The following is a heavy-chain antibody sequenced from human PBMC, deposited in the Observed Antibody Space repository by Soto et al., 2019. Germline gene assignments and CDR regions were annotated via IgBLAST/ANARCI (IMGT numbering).Heavy chain of an antibody. CDR3: AKGPIYYDFWSGQFDY. D-gene: IGHD3-3*01. V-gene: IGHV3-30*18. Sequence: PGGSLRLSCAASGCTFISYGMHWVRQAPGKGLEWVAVISYDGSNKYYADSVKGRFTISRDNSKNTLYLQMNSLRAEDTAVYYCAKGPIYYDFWSGQFDYWGQGTLVTVSS. CDR1: GCTFISYG. CDR2: ISYDGSNK. J-gene: IGHJ4*02.